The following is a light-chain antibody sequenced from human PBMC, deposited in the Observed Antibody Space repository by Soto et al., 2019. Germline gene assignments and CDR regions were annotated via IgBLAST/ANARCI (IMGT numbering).Light chain of an antibody. J-gene: IGLJ3*02. CDR2: EVS. V-gene: IGLV2-14*01. Sequence: QSALTQPPSASGSPGQSVTISCTGTSSDVGDNYVSWYQQHLGKAPKLIIYEVSNRPSGVSNRFSGSKSGNTASLSISGLQAEDAANYYCISYTSSSTWVFGGGTKLTVL. CDR1: SSDVGDNY. CDR3: ISYTSSSTWV.